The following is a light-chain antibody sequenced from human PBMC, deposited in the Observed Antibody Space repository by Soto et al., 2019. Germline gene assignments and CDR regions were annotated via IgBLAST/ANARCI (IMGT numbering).Light chain of an antibody. CDR1: QSVSSN. Sequence: EIVMTQSPATLSVSPGERATLSCRASQSVSSNLAWYLQKPGQAPRLLIYGASTRATGIPARFSGSGSGTEFTLTISSLQSEDFAVYYCQQNNNWPYTFGQGTKVDIK. J-gene: IGKJ2*01. CDR3: QQNNNWPYT. CDR2: GAS. V-gene: IGKV3-15*01.